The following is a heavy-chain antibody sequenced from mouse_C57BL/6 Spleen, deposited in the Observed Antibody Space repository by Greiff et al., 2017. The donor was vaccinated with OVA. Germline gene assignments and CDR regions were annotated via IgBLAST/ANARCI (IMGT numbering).Heavy chain of an antibody. V-gene: IGHV1-64*01. Sequence: QVQLQQSGAELVKPGASVKLSCKASGYTFTSYWMHWVKQRPGQGLEWIGMIHPNSGSTNYNEKFKSKATLTVDKSSSTAYMQLSSLTSEDSAVYYCARERDDWFAYWGQGTLVTVSA. CDR2: IHPNSGST. CDR1: GYTFTSYW. CDR3: ARERDDWFAY. J-gene: IGHJ3*01.